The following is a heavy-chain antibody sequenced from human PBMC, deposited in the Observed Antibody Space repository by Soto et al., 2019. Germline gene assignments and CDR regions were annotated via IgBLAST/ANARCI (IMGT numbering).Heavy chain of an antibody. CDR2: INAGNGNT. D-gene: IGHD2-15*01. V-gene: IGHV1-3*01. J-gene: IGHJ4*02. CDR3: ARDLGWWPWDY. Sequence: QVQLVQSGAEVKKPGASVKVSCKASGYTFTSYAMHLVRQAPGQRLEWMGWINAGNGNTKYSQKFQGRVTITRDTSASTAYMELSSLRSEDTAVYYCARDLGWWPWDYWGQGTLVTVSS. CDR1: GYTFTSYA.